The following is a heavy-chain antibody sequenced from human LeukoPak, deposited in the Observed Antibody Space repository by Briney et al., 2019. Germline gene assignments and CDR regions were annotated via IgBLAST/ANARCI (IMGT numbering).Heavy chain of an antibody. V-gene: IGHV1-18*01. CDR2: ISAYNGNT. J-gene: IGHJ5*02. Sequence: GASVTVSCKASGYTFTSYGISWVRQAPGQGLEGVGWISAYNGNTNYAQKLQGRVTMNTDTSTSTAYMELRSLRSDDTAVYYCARGYYDSSGYYLGNWFDPWGQGTLVTVSS. CDR1: GYTFTSYG. CDR3: ARGYYDSSGYYLGNWFDP. D-gene: IGHD3-22*01.